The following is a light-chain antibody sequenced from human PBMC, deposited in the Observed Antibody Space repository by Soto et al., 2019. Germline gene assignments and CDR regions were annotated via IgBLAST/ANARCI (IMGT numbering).Light chain of an antibody. CDR3: QKDKRAPWT. V-gene: IGKV1-27*01. Sequence: DIQMTQSPSSLSASVGDRVTITCRASQGISNYLAWYQQKPGKVPKLLIYAASTLQSGVPSRFSGSGSGTDFIHTMNSRQAKNVGTYYFQKDKRAPWTFRQGTKVKIE. J-gene: IGKJ1*01. CDR2: AAS. CDR1: QGISNY.